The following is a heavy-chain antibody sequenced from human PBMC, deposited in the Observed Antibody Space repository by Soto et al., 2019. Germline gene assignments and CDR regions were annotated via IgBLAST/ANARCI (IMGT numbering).Heavy chain of an antibody. CDR1: GYTFTSYY. CDR3: ASLIPGNWPNGFDY. V-gene: IGHV1-24*01. CDR2: FDPEDDET. Sequence: GASVKVSCKASGYTFTSYYMHWVRQAPGKGLEWMGVFDPEDDETGYAEKFQGRLTMTQDTSTDTAYMELSSLRADDTAVYSCASLIPGNWPNGFDYWGQGTLVTVSS. J-gene: IGHJ4*02. D-gene: IGHD1-1*01.